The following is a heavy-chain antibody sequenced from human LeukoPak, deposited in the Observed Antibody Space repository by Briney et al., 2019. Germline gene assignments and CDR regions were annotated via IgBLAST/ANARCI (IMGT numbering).Heavy chain of an antibody. Sequence: ASVKVSCKASGYTFTSYYMHWVRQAPGQGLEWMGIINPSGGSTSYAQKFQGRVTMTGDTSTSTVYMELSSLRSEDTAVYYCARGVLVVVAAAWGSYDYWGQGTLVTVSS. CDR1: GYTFTSYY. V-gene: IGHV1-46*01. D-gene: IGHD2-15*01. J-gene: IGHJ4*02. CDR3: ARGVLVVVAAAWGSYDY. CDR2: INPSGGST.